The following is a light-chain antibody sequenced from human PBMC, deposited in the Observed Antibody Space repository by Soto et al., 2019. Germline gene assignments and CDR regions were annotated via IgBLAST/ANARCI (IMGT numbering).Light chain of an antibody. CDR3: CSYAGSSTDVV. Sequence: QSALTQPASVSGSPGQSITISCTGTSSDVGSNNLVSWYQQHPGKAPKLMIYEGSQRPSGVSNRFSGSKSGNTASLTISGLQAEDEADYYCCSYAGSSTDVVFGGGTKLTVL. CDR1: SSDVGSNNL. J-gene: IGLJ2*01. V-gene: IGLV2-23*01. CDR2: EGS.